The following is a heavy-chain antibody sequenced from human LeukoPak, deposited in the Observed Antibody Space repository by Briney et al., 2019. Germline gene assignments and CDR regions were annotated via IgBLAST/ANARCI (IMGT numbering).Heavy chain of an antibody. CDR2: ISYDGSNK. D-gene: IGHD4-17*01. CDR3: ARDWAFDGDYRFDY. CDR1: GFTFSSYA. Sequence: QPGGSLRFSCTASGFTFSSYAMHWVRQAPGKGLEWVAVISYDGSNKYYADSVKGRFTISRDNSKNTLYLQMNSLRAEDTAVYSCARDWAFDGDYRFDYWGQGTLVTVSS. J-gene: IGHJ4*02. V-gene: IGHV3-30*04.